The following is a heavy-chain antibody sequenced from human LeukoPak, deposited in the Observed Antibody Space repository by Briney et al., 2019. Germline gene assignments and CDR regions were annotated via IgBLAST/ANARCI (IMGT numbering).Heavy chain of an antibody. CDR1: GFTFSIYW. Sequence: GGSLRLSCVASGFTFSIYWMHWVRQAPGKGLGWVSRIKSDGSSTSYADSVKGRFTISRDNAKNTLYLQMNSLRAEDTAVYYCARDQLYCTGGTCYFDYWGQGTLVTVSS. D-gene: IGHD2-8*02. CDR2: IKSDGSST. V-gene: IGHV3-74*01. J-gene: IGHJ4*02. CDR3: ARDQLYCTGGTCYFDY.